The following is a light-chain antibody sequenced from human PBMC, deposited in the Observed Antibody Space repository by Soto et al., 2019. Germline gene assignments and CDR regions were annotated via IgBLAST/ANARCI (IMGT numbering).Light chain of an antibody. Sequence: VLTQSSATPSLSPGERATLSFRASQSVSSYLAWYQQKPGQAPRLLIYDASNRATGIPARFSGSGSGTDFTLTISSLEPEDFAVYYCQQRSNWRGTFGQGTKVDNK. CDR2: DAS. J-gene: IGKJ1*01. V-gene: IGKV3-11*01. CDR3: QQRSNWRGT. CDR1: QSVSSY.